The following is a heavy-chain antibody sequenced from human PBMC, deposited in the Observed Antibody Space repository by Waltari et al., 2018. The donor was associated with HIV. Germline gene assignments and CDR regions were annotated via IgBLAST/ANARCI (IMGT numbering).Heavy chain of an antibody. CDR2: ISSSSSTI. V-gene: IGHV3-48*01. CDR1: GFTFTSSG. J-gene: IGHJ4*02. CDR3: ARETYYYDSSGPYFDY. D-gene: IGHD3-22*01. Sequence: EVQLVESGGGLVQPGGSLRLSCAASGFTFTSSGMNWVRQAPGKGLECVSFISSSSSTIYYADSVKGRFTISRDNAKNSLYLQMNSLRAEDTAVYYCARETYYYDSSGPYFDYWGQGTLVTVSS.